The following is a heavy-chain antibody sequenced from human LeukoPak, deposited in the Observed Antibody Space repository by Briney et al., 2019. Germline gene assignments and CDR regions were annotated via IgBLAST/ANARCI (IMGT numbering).Heavy chain of an antibody. D-gene: IGHD2-8*01. CDR3: ARVNLLGYCTSGVCPGGGVPFDY. CDR1: GGSISSSSYY. Sequence: SETLSLTCTVSGGSISSSSYYWGWIRQPPGKGLEWIGSIYYSGSTNYNPSLKSRVTISLDASKNQFSLKLTSVTAADTAMYYCARVNLLGYCTSGVCPGGGVPFDYWGQGILVTVSS. CDR2: IYYSGST. V-gene: IGHV4-39*07. J-gene: IGHJ4*02.